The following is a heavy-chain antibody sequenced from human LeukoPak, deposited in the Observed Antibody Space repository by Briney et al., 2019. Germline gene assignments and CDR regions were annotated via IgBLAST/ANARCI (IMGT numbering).Heavy chain of an antibody. J-gene: IGHJ6*03. CDR1: GGSISSYY. V-gene: IGHV4-59*01. Sequence: SETLSPTCTVSGGSISSYYWSCIRQPPGKGLEWIGYIYYSGSTNYNPSLKSRVTISVDTSKNQFSLKLSSVTAADTAVYYCARSFIPWYSNYYYYYMDVWGKGTTVTVSS. D-gene: IGHD1-26*01. CDR2: IYYSGST. CDR3: ARSFIPWYSNYYYYYMDV.